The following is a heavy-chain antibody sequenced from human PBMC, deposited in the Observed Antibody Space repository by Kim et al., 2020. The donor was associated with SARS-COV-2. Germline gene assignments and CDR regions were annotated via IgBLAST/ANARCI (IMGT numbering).Heavy chain of an antibody. D-gene: IGHD1-26*01. CDR1: GFTVSSNY. CDR2: IYSGGST. J-gene: IGHJ3*02. Sequence: GGSLRLSCAASGFTVSSNYMSWVRQAPGKGLEWVSVIYSGGSTYYADSVKGRFTISRDNSKNTLYLQMNSLRAEDTAVYYCASLSLSGYDAFDIWGQGTMVTVSS. CDR3: ASLSLSGYDAFDI. V-gene: IGHV3-53*01.